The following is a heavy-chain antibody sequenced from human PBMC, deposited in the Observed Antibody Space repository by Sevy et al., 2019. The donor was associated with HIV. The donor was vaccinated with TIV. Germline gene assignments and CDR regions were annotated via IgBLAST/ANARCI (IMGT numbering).Heavy chain of an antibody. CDR1: GYTFTSYG. CDR3: ARGPDILTCYYSHKYYYYYMDV. Sequence: ASVKVSCKASGYTFTSYGISWVRQAPGQGLEWMGWISAYNGNTNYAQKLQGRVTMTTDTSTSTAYMELRSLRSDDTAVYYCARGPDILTCYYSHKYYYYYMDVWGKGTTVTVSS. J-gene: IGHJ6*03. V-gene: IGHV1-18*04. D-gene: IGHD3-9*01. CDR2: ISAYNGNT.